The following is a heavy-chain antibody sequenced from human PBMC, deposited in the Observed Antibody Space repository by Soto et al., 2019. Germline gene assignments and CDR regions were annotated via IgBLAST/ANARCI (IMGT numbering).Heavy chain of an antibody. CDR1: GFTFSDYA. V-gene: IGHV3-23*01. CDR3: AKKVNSGSGSQFFDY. Sequence: GGSLRLSCTASGFTFSDYAMALVRQAPGKGLEWVSAISGGSSVTYYGDSVKGRFTISRDNAKKTLFLQLNRLSAEDTATYYCAKKVNSGSGSQFFDYWGQGTMVTVSS. J-gene: IGHJ4*02. CDR2: ISGGSSVT. D-gene: IGHD3-10*01.